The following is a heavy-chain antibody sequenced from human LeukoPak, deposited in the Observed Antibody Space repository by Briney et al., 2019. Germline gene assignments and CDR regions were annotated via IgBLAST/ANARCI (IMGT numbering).Heavy chain of an antibody. CDR3: ARARVLSFNWFDP. D-gene: IGHD2-8*01. CDR2: ISDTGI. CDR1: GFTFSTHW. J-gene: IGHJ5*02. V-gene: IGHV3-69-1*01. Sequence: RGSLRLSCAASGFTFSTHWMHWVRQAPGQRLEWRSYISDTGILYADSVTGRFRISIDNAKNSLYLLMYSLMAEETAVYYCARARVLSFNWFDPWGQGTLVTVSS.